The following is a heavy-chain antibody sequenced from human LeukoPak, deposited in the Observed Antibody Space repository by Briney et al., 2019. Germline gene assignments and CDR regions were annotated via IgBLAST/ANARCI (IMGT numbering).Heavy chain of an antibody. D-gene: IGHD3-10*01. V-gene: IGHV4-39*07. CDR2: IYYSGST. J-gene: IGHJ4*02. CDR1: GGSISSSSYY. Sequence: PSETLSLTCTVSGGSISSSSYYWGWIRQPPGKGLEWIGSIYYSGSTYYNPSLKSRVTISVDTSKNQFSLKLRPVTAADTALYYCATSRRGDERFDYWGQGTLVTVSS. CDR3: ATSRRGDERFDY.